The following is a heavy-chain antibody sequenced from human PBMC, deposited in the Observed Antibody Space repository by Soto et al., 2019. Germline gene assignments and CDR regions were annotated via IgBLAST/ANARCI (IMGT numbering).Heavy chain of an antibody. J-gene: IGHJ4*02. CDR1: GFTFSSYG. V-gene: IGHV3-30*18. D-gene: IGHD3-22*01. Sequence: PGGSLRLSCAASGFTFSSYGMHWVRQAPGKGLEWVAVISYDGSNKYYADSVKGRFTISRDNSKNTLYLQMNSLRAEDTAVYYCAKDIQDSSYNFDYWGQGTLVTVSS. CDR2: ISYDGSNK. CDR3: AKDIQDSSYNFDY.